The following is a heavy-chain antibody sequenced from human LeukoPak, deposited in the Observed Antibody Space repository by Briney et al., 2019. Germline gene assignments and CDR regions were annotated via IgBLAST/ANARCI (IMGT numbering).Heavy chain of an antibody. Sequence: SETLSLTCTVSGGSISSSSYYWGWIRQPPGKGLEWIGSIYYSGSTYYNPSLKSRVTISVDTSKNQFSLKLSSVTAADTAEYYCARHLMVRGVIITSYFDYWGQGTLVTVSS. D-gene: IGHD3-10*01. CDR3: ARHLMVRGVIITSYFDY. CDR2: IYYSGST. V-gene: IGHV4-39*01. CDR1: GGSISSSSYY. J-gene: IGHJ4*02.